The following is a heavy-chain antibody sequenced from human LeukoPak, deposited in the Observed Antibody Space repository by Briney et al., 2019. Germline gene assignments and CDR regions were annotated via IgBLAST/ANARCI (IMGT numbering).Heavy chain of an antibody. Sequence: YPLETLSLPCTVSGGSISSSNYYWGWIRQPPGKVLEWIGSIFYSGNTYYNPSLKSRVTISVDTSKNQFSLKLRSVIAADTALYYCARHNGGVTGATDSFDPWGQGTLVTVSS. CDR3: ARHNGGVTGATDSFDP. D-gene: IGHD2-21*02. CDR2: IFYSGNT. J-gene: IGHJ5*02. V-gene: IGHV4-39*01. CDR1: GGSISSSNYY.